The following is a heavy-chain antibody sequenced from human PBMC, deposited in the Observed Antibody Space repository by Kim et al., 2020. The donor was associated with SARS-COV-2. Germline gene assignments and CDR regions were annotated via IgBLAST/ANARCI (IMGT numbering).Heavy chain of an antibody. Sequence: GGSLRLSCAASGFIFSTYSMTWVRQAPGKGLEWVSSISSSSSYIYYADSVKGRFTISRDNAKNSLYLQMNSLRAEDTAVYYCAQGGEYSGYDSFDYWGQGTLVTVSS. CDR1: GFIFSTYS. V-gene: IGHV3-21*01. D-gene: IGHD5-12*01. J-gene: IGHJ4*02. CDR2: ISSSSSYI. CDR3: AQGGEYSGYDSFDY.